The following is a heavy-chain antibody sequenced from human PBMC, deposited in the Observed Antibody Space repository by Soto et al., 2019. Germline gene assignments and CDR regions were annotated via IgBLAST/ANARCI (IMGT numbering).Heavy chain of an antibody. CDR2: MNPNSGNT. V-gene: IGHV1-8*01. Sequence: QVQLVQSGAEVKKPGASVKVSCKASGYTFTSYDINWVRQATGHRLEWMGWMNPNSGNTGYAQKFQGRVTMTRNTPKNTAYMELGRLRSEDTAGYYCARLGELRYFDRLETHYYYMDVWGKGTKVTLSS. D-gene: IGHD3-9*01. CDR1: GYTFTSYD. J-gene: IGHJ6*03. CDR3: ARLGELRYFDRLETHYYYMDV.